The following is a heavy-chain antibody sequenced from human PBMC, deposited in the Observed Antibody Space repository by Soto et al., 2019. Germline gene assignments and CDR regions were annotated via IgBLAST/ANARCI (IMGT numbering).Heavy chain of an antibody. J-gene: IGHJ6*03. CDR3: ARDEVGAVAGTFYYYYMDV. CDR1: GGSISSYY. V-gene: IGHV4-59*01. CDR2: IHYSGST. D-gene: IGHD6-19*01. Sequence: SETLSLTCTVSGGSISSYYWSWIRQPPGKGLEWIGYIHYSGSTNYNPSLKSRVTISVDTSKNQFSLKLRSVTAADTAVYFCARDEVGAVAGTFYYYYMDVWGKGTTVTVS.